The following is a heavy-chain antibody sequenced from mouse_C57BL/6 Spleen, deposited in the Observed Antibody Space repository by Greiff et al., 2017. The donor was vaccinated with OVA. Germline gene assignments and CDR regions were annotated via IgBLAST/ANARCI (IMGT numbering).Heavy chain of an antibody. V-gene: IGHV5-9-1*02. CDR2: ISSGGDYI. CDR1: GFTFSSYA. D-gene: IGHD1-1*01. CDR3: TRCYGSSSSDY. Sequence: DVMLVESGEGLVKPGGSLKLSCAASGFTFSSYAMSWVRQTPEKRLEWVAYISSGGDYIYYADTVKGRFTISRDNARNTLYLQMSSLKSEDTAMYYCTRCYGSSSSDYWGQGTTLTVSS. J-gene: IGHJ2*01.